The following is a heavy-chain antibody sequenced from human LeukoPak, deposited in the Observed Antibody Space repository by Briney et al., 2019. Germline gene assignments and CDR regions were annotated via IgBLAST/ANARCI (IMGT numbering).Heavy chain of an antibody. J-gene: IGHJ6*03. Sequence: GGSLRLSCAASGFTFSSYAMHWVRQAPGKGLEWVAVISYDGSNKYYADSVKGRFTISRDNSKNTLYLQMNSLRAEDTAVYYCAREVSGSYQGYYMDVWGKGTTVTVSS. D-gene: IGHD1-26*01. CDR1: GFTFSSYA. V-gene: IGHV3-30*04. CDR3: AREVSGSYQGYYMDV. CDR2: ISYDGSNK.